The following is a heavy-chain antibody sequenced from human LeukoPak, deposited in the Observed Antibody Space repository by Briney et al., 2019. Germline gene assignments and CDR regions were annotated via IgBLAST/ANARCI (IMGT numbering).Heavy chain of an antibody. CDR3: ARDGLRIAAAGSRKNDAFDI. V-gene: IGHV1-2*02. CDR2: INPNSGGT. CDR1: GYTFTGYY. D-gene: IGHD6-13*01. Sequence: GASVKVSCKASGYTFTGYYMHWVRQAPGQGLEWMGWINPNSGGTNYAQKFQGRVTMTRDTSISTAYMELSRLRSDDTAVYYCARDGLRIAAAGSRKNDAFDIWGQGTMVTVSS. J-gene: IGHJ3*02.